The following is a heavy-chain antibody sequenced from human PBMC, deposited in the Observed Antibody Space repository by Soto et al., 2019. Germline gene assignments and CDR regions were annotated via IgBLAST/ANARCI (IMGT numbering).Heavy chain of an antibody. CDR3: ARAGAATTSRWYFDL. CDR2: IYSSGST. D-gene: IGHD4-4*01. CDR1: GGSISSNNY. J-gene: IGHJ2*01. V-gene: IGHV4-39*01. Sequence: QLQLQESGPGLVKPSETLSLTCIVSGGSISSNNYWGWIRQPPGKGLEWIGTIYSSGSTYYNPSLKSRVSTSVDTPKNQFSLTLTSVTAADTAVYYCARAGAATTSRWYFDLWGRGTLVTVSS.